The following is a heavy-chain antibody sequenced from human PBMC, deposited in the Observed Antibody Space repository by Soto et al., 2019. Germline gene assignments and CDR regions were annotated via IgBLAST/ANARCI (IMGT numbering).Heavy chain of an antibody. CDR3: ARVSAGGRNYYYGMDV. CDR1: GFTFSDHY. J-gene: IGHJ6*02. CDR2: TRNKANSYTT. V-gene: IGHV3-72*01. D-gene: IGHD3-10*01. Sequence: PGGSLRLSCAASGFTFSDHYMDWVRQAPGKGLEWVGRTRNKANSYTTEYAASVKGRFTISRDDSKNSLYLQMNSLKTEDTAVHYCARVSAGGRNYYYGMDVWGQGTTVTVSS.